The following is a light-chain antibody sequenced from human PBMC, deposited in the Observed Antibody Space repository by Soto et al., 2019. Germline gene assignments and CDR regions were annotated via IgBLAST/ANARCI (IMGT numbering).Light chain of an antibody. J-gene: IGLJ2*01. CDR2: SNN. CDR3: AAWDDSLNGVL. V-gene: IGLV1-44*01. Sequence: QPVLTQPPSASGTPGQRVTISCSGGSSNIGSSAVSWYQQLPGTAPKLLIYSNNERPSGVPDRFSGSKSGTSASLAISGLQSEDESDYYCAAWDDSLNGVLFGGGTKVTVL. CDR1: SSNIGSSA.